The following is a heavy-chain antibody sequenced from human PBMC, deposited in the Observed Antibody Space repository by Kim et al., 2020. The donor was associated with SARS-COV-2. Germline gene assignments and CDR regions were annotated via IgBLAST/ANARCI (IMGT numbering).Heavy chain of an antibody. V-gene: IGHV1-69*01. D-gene: IGHD3-10*01. Sequence: YAQRCQARVTITANESTSPAYMELSSLRSEDTAVYYCARFGALPFDYWGQGTLVTVSS. CDR3: ARFGALPFDY. J-gene: IGHJ4*02.